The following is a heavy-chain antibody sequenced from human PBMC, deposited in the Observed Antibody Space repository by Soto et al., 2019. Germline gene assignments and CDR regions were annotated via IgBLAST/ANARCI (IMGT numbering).Heavy chain of an antibody. CDR3: ARDRPDSSSWTGYYYGMDV. V-gene: IGHV3-30-3*01. Sequence: HPGGSLRLSCAASGFTFSSYAMHRVRQAPGKGLEWVAVISYDGSNKYYADSVKGRFTISRDNSKNTLYLQMNSLRAEDTAVYYCARDRPDSSSWTGYYYGMDVWGQGTTVTVSS. CDR1: GFTFSSYA. CDR2: ISYDGSNK. D-gene: IGHD6-13*01. J-gene: IGHJ6*02.